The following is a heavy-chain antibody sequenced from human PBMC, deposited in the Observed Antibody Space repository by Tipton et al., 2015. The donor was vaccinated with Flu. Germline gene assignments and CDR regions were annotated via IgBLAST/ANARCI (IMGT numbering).Heavy chain of an antibody. D-gene: IGHD2-2*01. V-gene: IGHV3-21*01. Sequence: SLRLSCAASGFAFHKYDINWVRQAPGKGLEWVSSISHSNNYKYYGASVRGRFTVSRDDAANSVYLQMNSLRPEDTAVYFCARGEGSMTSSFLKMAAFDVWGHGAMVIVSS. CDR1: GFAFHKYD. CDR3: ARGEGSMTSSFLKMAAFDV. CDR2: ISHSNNYK. J-gene: IGHJ3*01.